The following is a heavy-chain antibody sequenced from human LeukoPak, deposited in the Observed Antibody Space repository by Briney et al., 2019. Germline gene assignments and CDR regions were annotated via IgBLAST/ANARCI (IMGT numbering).Heavy chain of an antibody. CDR3: ARRPSPPDAFDI. CDR2: FFYTGST. CDR1: GGSFSGYY. V-gene: IGHV4-34*12. Sequence: PSETLSLTCAVYGGSFSGYYWSWIRQPPGKGLEWIGSFFYTGSTYYSPSLKSRATISRDTSKNQFSLNLFSVTAADTAVYYCARRPSPPDAFDIWGQGTVVTVSS. J-gene: IGHJ3*02.